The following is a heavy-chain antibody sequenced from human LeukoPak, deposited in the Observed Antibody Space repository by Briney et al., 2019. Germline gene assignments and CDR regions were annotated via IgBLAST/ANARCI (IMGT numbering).Heavy chain of an antibody. V-gene: IGHV3-21*01. CDR3: AELGITMIGGV. D-gene: IGHD3-10*02. CDR2: ISSSSSYI. J-gene: IGHJ6*04. Sequence: GGSLRLSCAASGFTFSSYSMNWVRQAPGKGLEWVSSISSSSSYIYYADSVKGRFTIPRDNAKNYLQMNSMRAEDTAVYYCAELGITMIGGVWGKGTTVTISS. CDR1: GFTFSSYS.